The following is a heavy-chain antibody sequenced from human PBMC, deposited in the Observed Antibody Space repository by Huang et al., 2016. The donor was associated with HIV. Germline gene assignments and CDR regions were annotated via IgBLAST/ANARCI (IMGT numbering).Heavy chain of an antibody. CDR3: ARVGGVAAGTFGTFDI. J-gene: IGHJ3*02. CDR2: ISSSRSNR. Sequence: EVQLVESGGGLVKPGGSLRLSCAAFGFTFSSYSMNGVRQARGKGLEGVSSISSSRSNRYYADSVKGRFTSSRDNAKNSLYLQRNSLRAEDTAVYYCARVGGVAAGTFGTFDIWGQGTMVTVSS. V-gene: IGHV3-21*01. D-gene: IGHD6-19*01. CDR1: GFTFSSYS.